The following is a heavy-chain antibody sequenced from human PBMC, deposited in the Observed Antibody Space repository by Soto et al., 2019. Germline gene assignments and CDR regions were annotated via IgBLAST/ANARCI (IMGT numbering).Heavy chain of an antibody. Sequence: SETLSLTCAVSGGYVVSGGYSWSWIRQPQGKGLEWIGTAYTRGSTYYDPSLNSRATISLDLSNNQFPLNMNSVTAAATALYYCARVAGSGWYDAWGQGTMVTVSS. D-gene: IGHD6-19*01. CDR3: ARVAGSGWYDA. CDR1: GGYVVSGGYS. J-gene: IGHJ5*02. CDR2: AYTRGST. V-gene: IGHV4-30-2*01.